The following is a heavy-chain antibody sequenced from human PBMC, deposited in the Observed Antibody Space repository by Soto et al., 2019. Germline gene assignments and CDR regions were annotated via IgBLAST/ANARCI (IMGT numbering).Heavy chain of an antibody. J-gene: IGHJ3*01. CDR3: ARARWYDAFDV. Sequence: PXETLSLTCAVSGVFISSGNYWGWIRKPPGKGLEWIGSIFHGGNTYYNPSLKSRVTISVDMSKNQFSLKLNSVTAADTAVYYCARARWYDAFDVWGQGTVVTVSS. D-gene: IGHD2-15*01. V-gene: IGHV4-38-2*01. CDR2: IFHGGNT. CDR1: GVFISSGNY.